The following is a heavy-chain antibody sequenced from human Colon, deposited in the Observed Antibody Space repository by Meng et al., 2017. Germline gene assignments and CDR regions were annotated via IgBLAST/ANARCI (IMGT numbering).Heavy chain of an antibody. V-gene: IGHV1-46*01. CDR3: AREGAASARFFDK. CDR1: GYTFTNHH. Sequence: QPFHAGAKVKNPGAAVKVSCLASGYTFTNHHMHWVRQAPGQGPEWMGIITPSNGDTGYAQKFQGRVSMTRDTSTSTVYMELSGLTSEDTAMYYCAREGAASARFFDKWGQGTLVTVSS. J-gene: IGHJ4*02. D-gene: IGHD6-6*01. CDR2: ITPSNGDT.